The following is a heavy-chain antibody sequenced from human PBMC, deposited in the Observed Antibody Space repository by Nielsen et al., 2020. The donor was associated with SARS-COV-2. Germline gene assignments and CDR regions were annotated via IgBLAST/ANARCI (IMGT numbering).Heavy chain of an antibody. V-gene: IGHV3-23*01. D-gene: IGHD3-10*01. J-gene: IGHJ4*02. CDR3: TRVRVGDFYGSDY. CDR2: ITASGVHT. CDR1: GFTFSNYA. Sequence: GESLKISCVASGFTFSNYAMTWVRQAPVKGLEWVSAITASGVHTYYADSVQGRFTISRDNSKNTLSLQVNSLRAEDTAIYFCTRVRVGDFYGSDYWGQGTRVTVSS.